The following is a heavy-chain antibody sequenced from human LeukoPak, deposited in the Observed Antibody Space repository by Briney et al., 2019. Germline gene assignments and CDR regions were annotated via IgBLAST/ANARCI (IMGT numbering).Heavy chain of an antibody. CDR2: IYNSGGT. CDR1: GDSISIYY. CDR3: ARDRELGY. J-gene: IGHJ4*02. V-gene: IGHV4-59*01. Sequence: SETLSLTCTVSGDSISIYYWSWIRQPPGKGLEWIGYIYNSGGTNYNPSLKSRVTISVDTSKNQFSLKLTSVTAADTAVYYCARDRELGYWGQGTLVTVSS. D-gene: IGHD3-10*01.